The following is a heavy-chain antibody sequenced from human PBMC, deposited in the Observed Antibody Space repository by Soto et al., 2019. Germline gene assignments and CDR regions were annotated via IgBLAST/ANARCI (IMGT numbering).Heavy chain of an antibody. V-gene: IGHV4-59*01. CDR1: GDSISDYY. J-gene: IGHJ4*02. Sequence: PSETLSLTCTVSGDSISDYYWSWIRQPPGKGLEWIGYIYHSGSTYYNPSLKSRVTISLDASKIQFSLKLNPVTAADTAVYYCARASRNYFAYWGQGTLVTVSS. CDR2: IYHSGST. CDR3: ARASRNYFAY.